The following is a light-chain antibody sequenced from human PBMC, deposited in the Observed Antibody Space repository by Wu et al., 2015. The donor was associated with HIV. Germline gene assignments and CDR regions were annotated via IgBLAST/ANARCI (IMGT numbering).Light chain of an antibody. J-gene: IGKJ2*03. CDR2: AAS. Sequence: AIRITQSPSSLSASTGDRVTITCRASQGISSYLAWYQQKPGKAPKLLIYAASTLQSGVPSRFSGSGSGTDSTLTISCLQSEDFATYYCQQYYSYPLKYSFGQGTKLEIK. CDR1: QGISSY. V-gene: IGKV1-8*01. CDR3: QQYYSYPLKYS.